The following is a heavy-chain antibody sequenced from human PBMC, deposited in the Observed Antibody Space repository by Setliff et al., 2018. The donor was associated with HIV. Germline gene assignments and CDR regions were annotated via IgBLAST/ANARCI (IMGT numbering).Heavy chain of an antibody. Sequence: PSETLSLTCKVSGAPISSYYLNGIRQPPGKGLEWIGYIYNSGYSNSKPSLKSRVTISLDTSKNQFSLKLSSVTAADTAVYYCARGDGYRANDAYYDTGMDVWGQGITVTVSS. CDR1: GAPISSYY. J-gene: IGHJ6*02. D-gene: IGHD5-12*01. CDR2: IYNSGYS. CDR3: ARGDGYRANDAYYDTGMDV. V-gene: IGHV4-59*01.